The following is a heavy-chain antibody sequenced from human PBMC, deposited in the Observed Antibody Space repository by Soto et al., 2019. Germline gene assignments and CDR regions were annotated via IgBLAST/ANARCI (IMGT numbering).Heavy chain of an antibody. CDR2: ISAYNGNT. CDR3: ARLYNYYGSGSSLYYYGMDV. V-gene: IGHV1-18*01. CDR1: GYTFTSYG. J-gene: IGHJ6*02. Sequence: ASVKVSCKASGYTFTSYGISWVRQAPGQGLEWMGWISAYNGNTNYAQKLQGRVTMTTDTSTSTAYMELRSLRSDDTAVYYCARLYNYYGSGSSLYYYGMDVWGQGTTVTVSS. D-gene: IGHD3-10*01.